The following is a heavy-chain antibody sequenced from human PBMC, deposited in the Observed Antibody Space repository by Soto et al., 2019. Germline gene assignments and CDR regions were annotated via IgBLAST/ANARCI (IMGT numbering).Heavy chain of an antibody. CDR3: ATHDPGARCAP. CDR2: TNPNNGAT. D-gene: IGHD1-1*01. V-gene: IGHV1-2*02. CDR1: RYIFTAYF. J-gene: IGHJ5*02. Sequence: QVQLVQSGAEVKKPGASVKVSCKAPRYIFTAYFMHWVRQAPGQGLEWMGWTNPNNGATHYGLSFQGRVTMTRDTSISTAYMELSSLRSDDTAVYYCATHDPGARCAPWGQGTLVIVSS.